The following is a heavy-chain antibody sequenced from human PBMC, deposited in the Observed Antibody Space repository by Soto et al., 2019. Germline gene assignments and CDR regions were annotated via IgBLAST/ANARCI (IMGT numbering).Heavy chain of an antibody. J-gene: IGHJ6*02. D-gene: IGHD2-15*01. CDR1: GFTFSSYA. CDR2: ISGSGGST. CDR3: AKDRSANPMVMDV. Sequence: GGSLRLSCAASGFTFSSYAMSWVRQAPGKGLEWVSAISGSGGSTYYANSVKGRFTISRDNSKNTLYLQMNSLRAEDTAVYYCAKDRSANPMVMDVWGQGTTVTVSS. V-gene: IGHV3-23*01.